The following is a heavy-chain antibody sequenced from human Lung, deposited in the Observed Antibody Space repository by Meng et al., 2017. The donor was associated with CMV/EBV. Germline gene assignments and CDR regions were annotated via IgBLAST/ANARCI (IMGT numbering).Heavy chain of an antibody. CDR3: ARVDIKRIYNFWNGGGPRTCVMDV. V-gene: IGHV3-11*01. D-gene: IGHD3-3*01. CDR1: GFSFSDYY. Sequence: GESLKISCAASGFSFSDYYMCWIRQAPGKGLEWVSYISRSGTTIYYADSVKGRFTISRDNAESSLYLQVNSLRAEDTAVYYCARVDIKRIYNFWNGGGPRTCVMDVWGQGXTVTVSS. CDR2: ISRSGTTI. J-gene: IGHJ6*02.